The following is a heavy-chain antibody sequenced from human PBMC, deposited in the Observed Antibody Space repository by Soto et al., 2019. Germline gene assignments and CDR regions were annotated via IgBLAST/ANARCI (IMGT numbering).Heavy chain of an antibody. V-gene: IGHV3-33*01. J-gene: IGHJ6*02. CDR1: GFTFSSYG. CDR2: IWYDGSNK. Sequence: GGSLRLSCAASGFTFSSYGMHWVRQAPGKGLEWVAVIWYDGSNKYYADSVKGRFTISRDNSKNTLYLQMNSLRAEDTAVYYCARDARITIFGVVPDYYYGMDVWGQGTTVTVSS. CDR3: ARDARITIFGVVPDYYYGMDV. D-gene: IGHD3-3*01.